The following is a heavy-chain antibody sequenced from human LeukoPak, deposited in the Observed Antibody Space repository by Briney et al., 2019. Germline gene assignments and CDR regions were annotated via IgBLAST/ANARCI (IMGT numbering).Heavy chain of an antibody. D-gene: IGHD3-16*01. CDR3: ARDMGIRGSQFLLIY. Sequence: PGGSLRLSCAASGFTFSTYSMNWVRQAPGKGLEWVSGINWKGDTTGYADSVKGRFTISRDNAKNSLYLEMNSLRAEDTALYYCARDMGIRGSQFLLIYWGQGTLVTVSS. V-gene: IGHV3-20*04. CDR1: GFTFSTYS. CDR2: INWKGDTT. J-gene: IGHJ4*02.